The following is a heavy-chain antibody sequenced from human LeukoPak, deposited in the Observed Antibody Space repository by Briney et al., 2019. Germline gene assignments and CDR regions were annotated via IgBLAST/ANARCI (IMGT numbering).Heavy chain of an antibody. CDR3: AKDGVPDGKPDYYYYMDV. Sequence: SGGSLRLSCAASGFTFSSYAMSWVRQAPGKGLEWVSAISGSGGSTYYADSVKGRFTISRDSSKNTLYLQMNTLRAEDTAVYYCAKDGVPDGKPDYYYYMDVWGKGTTVTVSS. CDR1: GFTFSSYA. J-gene: IGHJ6*03. D-gene: IGHD2-2*01. CDR2: ISGSGGST. V-gene: IGHV3-23*01.